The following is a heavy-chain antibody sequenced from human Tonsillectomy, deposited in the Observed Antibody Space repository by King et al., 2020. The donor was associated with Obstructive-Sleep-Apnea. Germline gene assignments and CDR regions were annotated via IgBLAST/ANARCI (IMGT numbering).Heavy chain of an antibody. CDR3: AKGSYPNTVLNA. V-gene: IGHV3-30*18. J-gene: IGHJ5*02. Sequence: VQLVESGGGVVQPGRSLRLSCAASGFTFSTYGMHWVRQAPGKGLEWVALISYDGSNKYYADSVEGRFTISRDNSKNTLYLQMNSLRAEETAVYYCAKGSYPNTVLNAWGQGILVTVSS. CDR2: ISYDGSNK. D-gene: IGHD4-23*01. CDR1: GFTFSTYG.